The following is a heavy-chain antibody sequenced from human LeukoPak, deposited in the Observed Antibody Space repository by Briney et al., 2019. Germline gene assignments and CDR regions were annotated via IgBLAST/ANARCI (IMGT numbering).Heavy chain of an antibody. CDR2: IRYDGNNK. CDR3: ARGRGRGGNSGRDI. D-gene: IGHD4-23*01. V-gene: IGHV3-30*02. J-gene: IGHJ3*02. CDR1: GFTFRSYG. Sequence: PGGSLRLSCAASGFTFRSYGMHWVRQAPGKGLEWVAFIRYDGNNKYYADSVKGRFTIFRDNSRNTLYLQMNSLRTEDTAVYYCARGRGRGGNSGRDIWGQGTMVTVSS.